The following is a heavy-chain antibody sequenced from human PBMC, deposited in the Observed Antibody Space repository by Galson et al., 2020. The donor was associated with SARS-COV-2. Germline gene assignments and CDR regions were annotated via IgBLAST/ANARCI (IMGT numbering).Heavy chain of an antibody. Sequence: SQTLSLTCTVSGGSISSYYWSWIRQPPGKGLEWIGYIYYSGSTNYNPSLKSRVTISVDTSKNQFSLKLSSVTAADTAVYYCAREGRGYCSSTSCHPQAAFDIWGQGTMVTVSS. V-gene: IGHV4-59*01. CDR1: GGSISSYY. CDR3: AREGRGYCSSTSCHPQAAFDI. J-gene: IGHJ3*02. D-gene: IGHD2-2*01. CDR2: IYYSGST.